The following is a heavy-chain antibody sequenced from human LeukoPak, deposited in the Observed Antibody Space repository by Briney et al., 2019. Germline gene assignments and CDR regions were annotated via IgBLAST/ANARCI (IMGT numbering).Heavy chain of an antibody. CDR3: ARDHGSGWYFDG. Sequence: PGGSLRLSCAASGFTFSGSAMNWVRQAPGKGLEWITSISSTGSTIYYADSVKGRFTISRDNAKNSLYLQMNSLSAEDTAVYYCARDHGSGWYFDGWGQGTLVTVSS. V-gene: IGHV3-48*04. CDR1: GFTFSGSA. CDR2: ISSTGSTI. J-gene: IGHJ4*02. D-gene: IGHD6-19*01.